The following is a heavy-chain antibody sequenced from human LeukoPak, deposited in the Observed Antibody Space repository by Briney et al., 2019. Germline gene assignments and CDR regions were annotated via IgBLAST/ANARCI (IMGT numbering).Heavy chain of an antibody. J-gene: IGHJ3*02. D-gene: IGHD2-2*01. V-gene: IGHV3-23*01. CDR2: ISGSGGST. CDR1: GFTFSSYA. Sequence: GGSLRLSCAASGFTFSSYAMSWVRQAPGKGLEWVSAISGSGGSTYYADSVKGRFTISRDNSKNTLYPQMNSLRAEDTAVYYCAKDRSPIVAVPADAFDIWGQGTMVTVSS. CDR3: AKDRSPIVAVPADAFDI.